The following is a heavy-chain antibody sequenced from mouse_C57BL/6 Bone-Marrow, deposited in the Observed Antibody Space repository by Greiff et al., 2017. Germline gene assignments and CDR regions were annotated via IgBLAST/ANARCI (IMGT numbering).Heavy chain of an antibody. J-gene: IGHJ2*01. D-gene: IGHD2-2*01. CDR2: IDPEDGET. CDR1: GFNINDYY. CDR3: ARSDYGWFDY. V-gene: IGHV14-2*01. Sequence: EVQLKESGAELVKPGASVKLSCTASGFNINDYYMHWVKQRTEQGLVWIGRIDPEDGETKYAPTFQGKATITADTSSNTAYLQLSSLTSEDTAVYYCARSDYGWFDYWGQGTTLTVSS.